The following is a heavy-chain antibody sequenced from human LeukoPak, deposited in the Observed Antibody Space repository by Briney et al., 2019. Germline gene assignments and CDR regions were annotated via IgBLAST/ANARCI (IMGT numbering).Heavy chain of an antibody. Sequence: GGSLRLSCAASGFTFDIYWMTWVRQAPGKGLEWVANINQDGSEKYYVDSVKGRFTISRDNAKNSLDLQMSSLRADDTAVYYCAREGSLWFGESKTDYWGLGTLVTVSS. V-gene: IGHV3-7*04. D-gene: IGHD3-10*01. CDR1: GFTFDIYW. CDR3: AREGSLWFGESKTDY. CDR2: INQDGSEK. J-gene: IGHJ4*02.